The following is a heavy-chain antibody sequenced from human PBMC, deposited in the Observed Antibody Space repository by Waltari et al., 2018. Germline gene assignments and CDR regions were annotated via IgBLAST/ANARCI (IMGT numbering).Heavy chain of an antibody. CDR3: AKDGLYCTNGVCYEYYYGMDV. V-gene: IGHV3-23*01. Sequence: EVQLLESGGGLVQPGGSLRLSCAASGFTFSSYAMSWVRQAPGKGREWVSAISGRGGSTYYADSVKGRFTISRDNSKNTLYLQMNSLRAEDTAVYYCAKDGLYCTNGVCYEYYYGMDVWGQGTTVTVSS. CDR2: ISGRGGST. CDR1: GFTFSSYA. J-gene: IGHJ6*02. D-gene: IGHD2-8*01.